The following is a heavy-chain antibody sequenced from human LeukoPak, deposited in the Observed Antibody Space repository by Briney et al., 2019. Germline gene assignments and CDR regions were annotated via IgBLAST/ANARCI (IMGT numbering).Heavy chain of an antibody. Sequence: GGSLRLSCAASGFTFSSYWMSWVRQAPGKGLEWVAVISYDGSNKYYADSVRGRFTISRDNSKNTLYLQMNSLRAEDTAVYYCANTHCDSSPIVWNFWGQGTLVTVSS. V-gene: IGHV3-30*18. D-gene: IGHD6-6*01. CDR1: GFTFSSYW. CDR2: ISYDGSNK. J-gene: IGHJ4*02. CDR3: ANTHCDSSPIVWNF.